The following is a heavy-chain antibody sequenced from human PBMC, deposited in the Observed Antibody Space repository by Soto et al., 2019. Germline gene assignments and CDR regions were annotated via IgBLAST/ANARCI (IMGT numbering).Heavy chain of an antibody. Sequence: TGGSLRLSCATSGFSFNDYAMYWVRQAPGQGLEWVAIISSDGHHQFYLDNLRGRFTVSRDNSKNTLYLQMDSLRPEDTAVYYCSRGTYYPQSSGLHADYWGPGTVVTVSS. CDR1: GFSFNDYA. D-gene: IGHD3-22*01. V-gene: IGHV3-30*03. CDR2: ISSDGHHQ. CDR3: SRGTYYPQSSGLHADY. J-gene: IGHJ4*02.